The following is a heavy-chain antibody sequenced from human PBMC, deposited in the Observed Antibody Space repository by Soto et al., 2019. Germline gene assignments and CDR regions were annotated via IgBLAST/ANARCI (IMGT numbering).Heavy chain of an antibody. Sequence: GGSLRLSCADSGFTFSSYSMNWVRQAPGKGLEWVSSISSSSSYIYYADSVKGRFTISRDNAKNSLYLQMNSLRAEDTAVYYCARDLIGYGGNFDSWGQGTLVTVPS. D-gene: IGHD4-17*01. V-gene: IGHV3-21*01. CDR1: GFTFSSYS. J-gene: IGHJ4*02. CDR3: ARDLIGYGGNFDS. CDR2: ISSSSSYI.